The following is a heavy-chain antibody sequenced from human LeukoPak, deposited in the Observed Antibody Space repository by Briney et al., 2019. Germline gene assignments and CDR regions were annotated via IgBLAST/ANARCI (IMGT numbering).Heavy chain of an antibody. V-gene: IGHV3-21*04. CDR3: ARTKRITPFDY. J-gene: IGHJ4*02. CDR2: ISSSSSYI. Sequence: GGSLRLSCAASGFTFSSYSMNWLRQAPGKGLKGVPSISSSSSYIYYADSVKGRFTISRDNAKNSLYLKMNSLRAEDTAVYYCARTKRITPFDYWGQGTLVTVSS. CDR1: GFTFSSYS. D-gene: IGHD1-14*01.